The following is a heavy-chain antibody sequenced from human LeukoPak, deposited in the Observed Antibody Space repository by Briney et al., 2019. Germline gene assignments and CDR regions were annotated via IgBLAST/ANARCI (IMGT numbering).Heavy chain of an antibody. Sequence: SETLSLTCTVSGGSISSYYWSWIRQHAGKGLEWIGRIYTSGSTNYNPSLKSRVTMSVDTSKNQFSLKLSSVTAADTAVYYCARDGIVVVPAAIPHYYYYGMDVWGQGATVTVSS. J-gene: IGHJ6*02. CDR2: IYTSGST. V-gene: IGHV4-4*07. CDR3: ARDGIVVVPAAIPHYYYYGMDV. D-gene: IGHD2-2*02. CDR1: GGSISSYY.